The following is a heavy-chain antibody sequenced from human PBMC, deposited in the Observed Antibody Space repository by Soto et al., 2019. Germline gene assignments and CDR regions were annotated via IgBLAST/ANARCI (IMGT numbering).Heavy chain of an antibody. V-gene: IGHV4-31*03. Sequence: PPENLPLTYSVSGGFPRRVLHYRTWTRQQTGKALDRIVYIYYSGSTDYNPSLEGRVTISVDRSKHQFSLNLSSVPAAGTAIYYRARESGGYDWSTRYGVDVWGQGTTVT. D-gene: IGHD6-25*01. CDR2: IYYSGST. CDR1: GGFPRRVLHY. J-gene: IGHJ6*02. CDR3: ARESGGYDWSTRYGVDV.